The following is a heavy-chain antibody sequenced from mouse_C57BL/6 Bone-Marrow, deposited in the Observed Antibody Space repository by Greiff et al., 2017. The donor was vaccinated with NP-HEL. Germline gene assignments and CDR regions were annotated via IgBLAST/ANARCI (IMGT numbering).Heavy chain of an antibody. J-gene: IGHJ2*01. V-gene: IGHV1-85*01. D-gene: IGHD3-2*02. Sequence: VQLKQSGPELVKPGASVKLSCKASGYTFTSYDINWVKQRPGQGLEWIGWIYPRDGSTKYNEKFKGKATLTVDTSSSTAYMELHSLTSEDSAVYFCARCPIDSSGSYYFDYWGQGTTLTVSS. CDR1: GYTFTSYD. CDR2: IYPRDGST. CDR3: ARCPIDSSGSYYFDY.